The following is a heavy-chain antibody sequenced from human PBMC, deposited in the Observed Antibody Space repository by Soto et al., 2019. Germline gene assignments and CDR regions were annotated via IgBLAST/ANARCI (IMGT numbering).Heavy chain of an antibody. CDR3: ANLLPLDYGDINFDY. D-gene: IGHD4-17*01. CDR2: ISYDGSNK. Sequence: GGSLRLSCAASGFTFSSYGMHWVRQAPGKGLEWVAVISYDGSNKYYVDSVKGRFTISRDNSKNTLYLQMNSLRAEDTAVYYCANLLPLDYGDINFDYWGQGTLVTVSS. CDR1: GFTFSSYG. J-gene: IGHJ4*02. V-gene: IGHV3-30*18.